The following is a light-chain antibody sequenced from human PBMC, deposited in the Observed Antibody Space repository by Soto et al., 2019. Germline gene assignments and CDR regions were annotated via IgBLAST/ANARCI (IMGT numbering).Light chain of an antibody. V-gene: IGLV2-8*01. CDR3: KSYAGSNTYV. Sequence: QSALTQPPSASGYPGQSVTIFCTGTKNDIGVYDFVSWYQHHPGKAPRLIIYEVVQRPSGVPDRFSGSKSGNTASLTVSGLQAADEADYFCKSYAGSNTYVFGSGTKVTVL. CDR2: EVV. CDR1: KNDIGVYDF. J-gene: IGLJ1*01.